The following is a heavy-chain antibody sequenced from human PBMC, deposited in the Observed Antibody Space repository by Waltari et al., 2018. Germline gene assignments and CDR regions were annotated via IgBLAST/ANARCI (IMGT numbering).Heavy chain of an antibody. V-gene: IGHV1-8*01. D-gene: IGHD6-13*01. Sequence: QVQLVQSGAEVKKPGASVKVSCKASGYTFTSYDINWVRQATGQGLEWMGWMNPNSGNTGYAQKFQGRVTMTRNTSISTAYMELSSLRSEDTAVYYCATDRIAAAGTTYWYFDLWGRGTLVTVSS. CDR2: MNPNSGNT. J-gene: IGHJ2*01. CDR1: GYTFTSYD. CDR3: ATDRIAAAGTTYWYFDL.